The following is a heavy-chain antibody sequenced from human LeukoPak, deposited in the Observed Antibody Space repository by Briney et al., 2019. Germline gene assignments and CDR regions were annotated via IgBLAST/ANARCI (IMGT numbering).Heavy chain of an antibody. CDR3: AGHVVGATTGNNWFDP. CDR2: IYHSGST. J-gene: IGHJ5*02. D-gene: IGHD1-26*01. CDR1: GYSISSGYY. V-gene: IGHV4-38-2*01. Sequence: SETLSLTCAVSGYSISSGYYWGWIRQPPGKGLEWIGSIYHSGSTYYNPSLKSRVTISVDTSKNQFSLKLSSVTAADTAVYYCAGHVVGATTGNNWFDPWGQGTLVTVSS.